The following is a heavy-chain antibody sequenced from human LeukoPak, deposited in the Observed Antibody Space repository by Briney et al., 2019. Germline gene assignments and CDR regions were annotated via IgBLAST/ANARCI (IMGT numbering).Heavy chain of an antibody. CDR3: VRDGSNRGITGSRLGFDP. Sequence: GASVKVSCKVSGGIFSSYSISWVRQAPGQGLEWMGGIIPFFGTANYAQKFQGRVTITADESTSTAYMELTSLRSEDTAVYYCVRDGSNRGITGSRLGFDPWGQGTLVTVSS. J-gene: IGHJ5*02. V-gene: IGHV1-69*13. CDR2: IIPFFGTA. D-gene: IGHD1-20*01. CDR1: GGIFSSYS.